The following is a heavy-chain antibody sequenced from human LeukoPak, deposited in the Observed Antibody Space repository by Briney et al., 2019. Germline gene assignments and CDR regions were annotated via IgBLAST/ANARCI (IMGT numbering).Heavy chain of an antibody. CDR3: AKMDARTTAMRGMDV. CDR1: GFIFSNYA. D-gene: IGHD5-18*01. V-gene: IGHV3-23*01. CDR2: ISGSGGTT. Sequence: GASLRLSCAASGFIFSNYAMSWVRQAPGKGLEWVSGISGSGGTTYYADSVKGRFTISRENSQNTLYLQMNSLRADDTAVYYCAKMDARTTAMRGMDVWGQGTTVTVSS. J-gene: IGHJ6*02.